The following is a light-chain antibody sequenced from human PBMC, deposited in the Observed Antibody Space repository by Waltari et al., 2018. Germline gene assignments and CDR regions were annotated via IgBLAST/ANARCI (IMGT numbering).Light chain of an antibody. CDR2: AAS. V-gene: IGKV1-39*01. CDR3: QQSYTTPRT. CDR1: QSISTY. J-gene: IGKJ1*01. Sequence: DIQMTQSPSSLSASVGDRVTITCRASQSISTYLNWYQQTPGQAPELLIDAASSLHSGVPSRFSGSGSVTDFTLTISSLQPEDFATYYCQQSYTTPRTFGQGTKVEIK.